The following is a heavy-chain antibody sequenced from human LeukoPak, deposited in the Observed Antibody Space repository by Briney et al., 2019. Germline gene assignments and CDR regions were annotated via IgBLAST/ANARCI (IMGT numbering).Heavy chain of an antibody. V-gene: IGHV1-2*06. D-gene: IGHD2-15*01. CDR3: ARGYYSSVSCYEKDY. CDR2: INSNSGST. J-gene: IGHJ4*02. Sequence: ASVKVSCKACRYTFTGYYMHWVRQAPGQGGEWMGRINSNSGSTNYVQKLQGRVTMTRDTSISTVYMELSRLRSDDTAVYYCARGYYSSVSCYEKDYWGQGTLVTVSS. CDR1: RYTFTGYY.